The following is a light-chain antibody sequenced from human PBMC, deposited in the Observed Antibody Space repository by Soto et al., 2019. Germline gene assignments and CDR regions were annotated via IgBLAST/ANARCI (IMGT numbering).Light chain of an antibody. CDR1: QSISTW. J-gene: IGKJ2*01. CDR2: KAS. Sequence: DIQMTQSPSTLSASVGDRVTITCRASQSISTWLAWYQQKPGKAPKLLLYKASSLRNGVPSRFSGSGSGTEFTLTIYSLQPDDVASYYCQQYNGYPHTFGQGTKLEIK. CDR3: QQYNGYPHT. V-gene: IGKV1-5*03.